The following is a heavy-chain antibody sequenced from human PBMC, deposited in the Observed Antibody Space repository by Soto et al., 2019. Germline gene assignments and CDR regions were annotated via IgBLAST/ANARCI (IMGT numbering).Heavy chain of an antibody. CDR2: ISGSAASI. J-gene: IGHJ4*02. CDR1: GFTFSSYA. CDR3: AKDGLGSCTGGTCYGSDY. V-gene: IGHV3-23*01. D-gene: IGHD2-15*01. Sequence: EVQLLGSGGNLVHPGGSLSLSCAASGFTFSSYAMSWVRQPQGKGLKWVSTISGSAASISDADSVKARFTISRDNSKNTVYLQMNSLRAEDTAVYYCAKDGLGSCTGGTCYGSDYWGQGTLVTVSS.